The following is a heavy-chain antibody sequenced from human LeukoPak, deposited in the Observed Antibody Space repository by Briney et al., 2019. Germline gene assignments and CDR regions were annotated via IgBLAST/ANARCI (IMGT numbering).Heavy chain of an antibody. J-gene: IGHJ4*02. D-gene: IGHD6-19*01. CDR3: ARAQWLAPLDY. V-gene: IGHV3-53*01. CDR1: GFTVSSNY. CDR2: IYSGGST. Sequence: PGESLRLSCAASGFTVSSNYMSWVRQAPGKGLEWVSVIYSGGSTYYADSVKGRFTISRDNSKNTLYLQMNSLRAEDTAVYYCARAQWLAPLDYWGQGTLVTVSS.